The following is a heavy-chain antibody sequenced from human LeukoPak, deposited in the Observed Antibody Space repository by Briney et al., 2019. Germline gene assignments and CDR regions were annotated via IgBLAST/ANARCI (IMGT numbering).Heavy chain of an antibody. D-gene: IGHD6-13*01. V-gene: IGHV7-4-1*02. Sequence: ASVKVSCKASGYTFTSYAMNWVRQAPGQGLEWMGWINTNTGNPTYARGFTGRFVFSLDTSVSTAYLQISSLKAEDTAVYYCARDVEAGGQLVRYFDYWGQGTLVTVSS. J-gene: IGHJ4*02. CDR2: INTNTGNP. CDR3: ARDVEAGGQLVRYFDY. CDR1: GYTFTSYA.